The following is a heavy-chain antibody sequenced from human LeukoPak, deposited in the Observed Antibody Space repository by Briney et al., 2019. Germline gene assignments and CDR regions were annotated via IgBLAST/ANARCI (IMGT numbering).Heavy chain of an antibody. CDR2: ISAFNGDT. CDR3: ARAAIRFGEFLEEVNWFDP. Sequence: ASVKVSCKASGYTFTSYGITWVRQAPGQGLEWMGWISAFNGDTNYAQNFQGRVTMTTDTPTSTAYMDLRSLRSDDTAVYYCARAAIRFGEFLEEVNWFDPWGQGTLVTVSS. J-gene: IGHJ5*02. V-gene: IGHV1-18*01. D-gene: IGHD3-10*01. CDR1: GYTFTSYG.